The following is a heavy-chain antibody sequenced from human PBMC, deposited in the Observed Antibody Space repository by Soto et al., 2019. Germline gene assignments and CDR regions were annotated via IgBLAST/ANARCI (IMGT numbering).Heavy chain of an antibody. D-gene: IGHD3-16*01. Sequence: QVQLVESGGGVVQPGRSLRLSCAASGFTFSSYGMHWVRQAPGKGLEWVAVISYDGSYKYYADSVKGRFTISRDNSKKTLYLVMNSLRAEDTAVYYCAKWNGGFDYWGQGTLVTVSS. V-gene: IGHV3-30*18. CDR1: GFTFSSYG. J-gene: IGHJ4*02. CDR2: ISYDGSYK. CDR3: AKWNGGFDY.